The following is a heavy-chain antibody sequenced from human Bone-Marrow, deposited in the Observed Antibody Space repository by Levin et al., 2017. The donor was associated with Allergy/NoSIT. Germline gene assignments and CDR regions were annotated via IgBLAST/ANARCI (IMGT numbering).Heavy chain of an antibody. Sequence: GGSLRLSCAASGFTFTDYYMSWIRQAPGKGLEWISYISGGSTYTNYADSVKGRFTISRDNANNTLYLQMTGLRAEDTAVYYCASQNPVKTSLTTVYDYWGQGTLVTVSS. D-gene: IGHD4-17*01. CDR2: ISGGSTYT. J-gene: IGHJ4*02. CDR3: ASQNPVKTSLTTVYDY. CDR1: GFTFTDYY. V-gene: IGHV3-11*03.